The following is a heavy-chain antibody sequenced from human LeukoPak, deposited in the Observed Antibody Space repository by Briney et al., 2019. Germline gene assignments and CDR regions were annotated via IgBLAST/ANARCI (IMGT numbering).Heavy chain of an antibody. D-gene: IGHD2-15*01. CDR1: RFTFNTYA. V-gene: IGHV3-23*01. Sequence: PGGSLRLSCVASRFTFNTYAVNWVRQAPGKGLEWASAISSNGDITYYADSVRGRFTISRDNSKNTVFLQMNSLRAEDTAVYYCATVKRDCSGGSCYSYDYWGQGTLVTVSS. CDR2: ISSNGDIT. CDR3: ATVKRDCSGGSCYSYDY. J-gene: IGHJ4*02.